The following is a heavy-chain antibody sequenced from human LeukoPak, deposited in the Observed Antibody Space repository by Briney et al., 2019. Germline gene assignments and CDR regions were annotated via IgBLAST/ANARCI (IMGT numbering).Heavy chain of an antibody. D-gene: IGHD3-10*01. J-gene: IGHJ4*02. Sequence: PSEILSLTCAVYGGSFSGYYWSWIRQPPGKGLEWIGEINHSGSTNYNPSLKSRVTISVDTSKNQFSLKLSSVTAADTAVYYCARGRLSGYWGQGTLVTVSS. V-gene: IGHV4-34*01. CDR3: ARGRLSGY. CDR1: GGSFSGYY. CDR2: INHSGST.